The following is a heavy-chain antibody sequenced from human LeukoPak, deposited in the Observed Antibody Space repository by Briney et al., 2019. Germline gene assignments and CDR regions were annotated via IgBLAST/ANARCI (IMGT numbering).Heavy chain of an antibody. V-gene: IGHV1-2*02. J-gene: IGHJ6*02. Sequence: ASVKVSCKASGYTFTGYYMQWVRQAPGQGLEWMGWINPNSGGTNYAQKFQGRVTMTRDTSISTAYMELSRLRSDDTAVYYCARVHIAAAGKYYYYGMDVWGQGTTVTVSS. CDR2: INPNSGGT. D-gene: IGHD6-13*01. CDR3: ARVHIAAAGKYYYYGMDV. CDR1: GYTFTGYY.